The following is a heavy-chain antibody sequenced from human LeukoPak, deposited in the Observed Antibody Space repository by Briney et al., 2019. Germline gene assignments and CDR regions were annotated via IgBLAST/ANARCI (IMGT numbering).Heavy chain of an antibody. J-gene: IGHJ6*02. V-gene: IGHV3-9*01. D-gene: IGHD4-17*01. CDR3: AKDSYGDYYYMDV. Sequence: PGRSLRLSCAASGFTFVDYAMHWVRQAPGKGLEWVSGISWSSGNRGYADSVKGRFTISRDNAKNSLYLQMNRLRPEDTALYYCAKDSYGDYYYMDVWGQGTTVTVSS. CDR1: GFTFVDYA. CDR2: ISWSSGNR.